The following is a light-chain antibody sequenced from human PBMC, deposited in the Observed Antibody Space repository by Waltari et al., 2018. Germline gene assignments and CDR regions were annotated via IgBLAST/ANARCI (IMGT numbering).Light chain of an antibody. CDR2: GKN. V-gene: IGLV3-19*01. Sequence: SSELTQDPAVSVALGQTVRITCQGASLRTSYASWYQQKSGQAPILVLFGKNKRPSGIPDRFSGYNSETTTSLTITRAQAEDEADYYCSSRDSSASHVLFAGGTKLTVL. CDR1: SLRTSY. CDR3: SSRDSSASHVL. J-gene: IGLJ2*01.